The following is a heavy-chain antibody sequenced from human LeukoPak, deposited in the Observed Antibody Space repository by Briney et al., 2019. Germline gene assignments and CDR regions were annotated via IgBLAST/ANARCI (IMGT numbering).Heavy chain of an antibody. CDR2: ISGSGHNT. D-gene: IGHD1-7*01. CDR1: GFTFSNYA. J-gene: IGHJ6*03. CDR3: VKGSTTHYYYHMDV. Sequence: GGSLRLSCSASGFTFSNYAMSWDRQAPGKGLEWVSTISGSGHNTYYVDSVKGRFTISRDNSKNTLYLQMNSLRVDDTAVYYCVKGSTTHYYYHMDVWGKGTTVTVSS. V-gene: IGHV3-23*01.